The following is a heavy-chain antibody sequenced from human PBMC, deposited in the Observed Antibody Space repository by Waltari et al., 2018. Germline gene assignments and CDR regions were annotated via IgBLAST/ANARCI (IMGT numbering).Heavy chain of an antibody. Sequence: EAQLLESGGGLVQPGGSLRLSCAASGFTFSNFGMSWVRQAPGKGLGWVSVFRGTGGSTAYADSVKGRFTISRDNSKNTLYLQMNSLRAEDSAVYYCAKGPYYGSAIGMDVWGQGTTVAVSS. D-gene: IGHD3-10*01. CDR3: AKGPYYGSAIGMDV. CDR1: GFTFSNFG. CDR2: FRGTGGST. V-gene: IGHV3-23*01. J-gene: IGHJ6*02.